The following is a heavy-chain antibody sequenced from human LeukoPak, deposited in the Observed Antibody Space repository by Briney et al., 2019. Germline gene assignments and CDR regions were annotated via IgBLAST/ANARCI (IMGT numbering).Heavy chain of an antibody. J-gene: IGHJ4*02. Sequence: ASVKVSCKVSGYTLTELSMHWVRQTPGKGLEWMGGFDPEDGETIYAQKFQGRVTMTEDTSTDTAYMELSSLRSEDTAVYYCATGFNVEMAFFDYWGQGTLVTVSS. CDR3: ATGFNVEMAFFDY. D-gene: IGHD5-24*01. V-gene: IGHV1-24*01. CDR2: FDPEDGET. CDR1: GYTLTELS.